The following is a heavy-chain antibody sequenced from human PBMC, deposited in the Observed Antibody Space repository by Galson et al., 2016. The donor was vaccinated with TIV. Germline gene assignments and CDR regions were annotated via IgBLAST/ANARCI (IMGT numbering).Heavy chain of an antibody. CDR3: ARAPYGENWFFDL. V-gene: IGHV4-59*08. CDR2: IFYSGGP. Sequence: SLTCTVSGGPVSGYHWSWIRQPPGKGLEWLDYIFYSGGPNYSPSLKSRVTLSVDTSKNQLSLKLNAVTAADTAVYYCARAPYGENWFFDLWGRGTLVTVSS. CDR1: GGPVSGYH. D-gene: IGHD4-17*01. J-gene: IGHJ2*01.